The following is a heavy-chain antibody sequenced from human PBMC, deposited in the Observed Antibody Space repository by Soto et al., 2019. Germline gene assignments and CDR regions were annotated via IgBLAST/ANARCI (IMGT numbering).Heavy chain of an antibody. J-gene: IGHJ4*02. CDR2: IYYSVST. CDR1: GGSIYTDDW. D-gene: IGHD4-17*01. Sequence: PSETLSLTCAVSGGSIYTDDWWTWVRQTPGKGLEWIGGIYYSVSTNYNPSLHSRVTISVDTSKNQFSLKLSSVTAADTAVYYCARRFDYGDRDFDYWGQGTLVTVSS. CDR3: ARRFDYGDRDFDY. V-gene: IGHV4-4*02.